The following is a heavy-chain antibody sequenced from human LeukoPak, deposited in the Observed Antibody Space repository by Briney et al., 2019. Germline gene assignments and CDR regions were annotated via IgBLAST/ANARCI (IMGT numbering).Heavy chain of an antibody. V-gene: IGHV4-30-2*01. J-gene: IGHJ5*02. Sequence: SETLSLTCAVSGGSISSGGYSWSWIRQPPGKGLEWIGYIYYSGSTYYNPSLKSRVTISVDRSKNQFSLKLSSVTAADTAVYYCASTDCSSTSCYEGAGWSDPWGQGTLVTVSS. CDR2: IYYSGST. CDR1: GGSISSGGYS. D-gene: IGHD2-2*01. CDR3: ASTDCSSTSCYEGAGWSDP.